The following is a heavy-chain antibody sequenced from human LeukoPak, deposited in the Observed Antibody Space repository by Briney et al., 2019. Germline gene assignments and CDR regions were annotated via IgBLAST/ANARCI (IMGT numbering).Heavy chain of an antibody. CDR1: GFTFSSYG. J-gene: IGHJ4*02. CDR2: IWYDGSNK. V-gene: IGHV3-33*01. D-gene: IGHD6-13*01. Sequence: PGGSLRLSCAASGFTFSSYGMHWVRQAPGKRLEWVAVIWYDGSNKYYADSVKGRFTISRDNSKNTLYLQMNSLRAEDTAVYYCARDRVAAAGAYFDYWGQGTLVTVSS. CDR3: ARDRVAAAGAYFDY.